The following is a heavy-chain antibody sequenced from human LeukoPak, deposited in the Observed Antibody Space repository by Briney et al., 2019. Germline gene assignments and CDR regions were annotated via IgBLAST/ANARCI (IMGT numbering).Heavy chain of an antibody. CDR3: AKDQIYCSSTSCYGWFDS. D-gene: IGHD2-2*01. Sequence: SGGSLRLSCAASGFTFSSYAMSWVRQAPGKGLEWVSGISGSGGSTYYADSVKGRFTISRDNSKNTLYLQMNSLRVEDTAVYYCAKDQIYCSSTSCYGWFDSWGQGTLVTVSS. V-gene: IGHV3-23*01. CDR1: GFTFSSYA. J-gene: IGHJ5*01. CDR2: ISGSGGST.